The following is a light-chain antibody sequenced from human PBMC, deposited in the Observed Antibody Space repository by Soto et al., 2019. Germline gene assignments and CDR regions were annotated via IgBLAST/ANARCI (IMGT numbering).Light chain of an antibody. Sequence: IQMTPSPPTLSASVGDRVTITCRASQSIRHYLAWYQQMPGKAPKLLIYGASTLQSGVPSRFSGSGSGTEFTLTISSLQPDDFGTYFCQHHNSYSQTFGQGTKV. J-gene: IGKJ1*01. V-gene: IGKV1-5*01. CDR2: GAS. CDR1: QSIRHY. CDR3: QHHNSYSQT.